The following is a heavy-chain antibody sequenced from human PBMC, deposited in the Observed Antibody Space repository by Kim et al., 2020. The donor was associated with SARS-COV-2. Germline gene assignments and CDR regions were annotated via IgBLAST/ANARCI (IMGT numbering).Heavy chain of an antibody. Sequence: SVKVSCKASGGTFSSYAISWVRQAPGQGLEWMGRIIPIFGIANYAQKFQGRVTITADKSTSTAYMELSSLRSEDTAVYYCARGPLTTVTAGSSYYYYMDVWGKGTTVTVSS. CDR3: ARGPLTTVTAGSSYYYYMDV. J-gene: IGHJ6*03. CDR2: IIPIFGIA. CDR1: GGTFSSYA. V-gene: IGHV1-69*04. D-gene: IGHD4-17*01.